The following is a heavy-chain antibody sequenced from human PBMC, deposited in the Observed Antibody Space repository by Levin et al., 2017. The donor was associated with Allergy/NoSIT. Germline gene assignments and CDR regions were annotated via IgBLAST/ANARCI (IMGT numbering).Heavy chain of an antibody. CDR1: GFIFSDSA. CDR2: IRSKANSYST. CDR3: ARQNRQNGDYHFDY. D-gene: IGHD4-17*01. J-gene: IGHJ4*02. Sequence: GESLKISCAASGFIFSDSAVHWVRQASGKGLEWVGRIRSKANSYSTAYAASVKGRFTISRDDSKNTAYLQMNSLKTEDTAVYYCARQNRQNGDYHFDYWGQGTLVTVSS. V-gene: IGHV3-73*01.